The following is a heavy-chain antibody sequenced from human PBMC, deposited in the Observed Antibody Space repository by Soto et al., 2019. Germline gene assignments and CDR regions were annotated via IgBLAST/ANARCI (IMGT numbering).Heavy chain of an antibody. D-gene: IGHD4-17*01. V-gene: IGHV3-23*01. CDR1: GFTFSSYA. Sequence: GGSLRLSCAASGFTFSSYAMSWVRQAPGKGLEWVSAISGSGGSTYYADSVKGRFTISRDNSKNTLYLQMNSLRAEDTAVYYCAKDLTIYIVFSGMDDANAFDIWGQGTMVTVSS. J-gene: IGHJ3*02. CDR2: ISGSGGST. CDR3: AKDLTIYIVFSGMDDANAFDI.